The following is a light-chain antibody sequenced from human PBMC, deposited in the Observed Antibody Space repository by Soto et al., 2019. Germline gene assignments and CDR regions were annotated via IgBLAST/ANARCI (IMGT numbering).Light chain of an antibody. V-gene: IGLV1-40*01. J-gene: IGLJ3*02. CDR3: QSYDRSLSGWV. Sequence: QSVLTQPPSVSGAPGQRVTISCTGSSSNIGAGYDVHWYQQLPGTAPKLLIYGNSNRPSGVPDRFSGSKSGTSASLAITGLQAEDEVDYYCQSYDRSLSGWVFGGGTKLTVL. CDR2: GNS. CDR1: SSNIGAGYD.